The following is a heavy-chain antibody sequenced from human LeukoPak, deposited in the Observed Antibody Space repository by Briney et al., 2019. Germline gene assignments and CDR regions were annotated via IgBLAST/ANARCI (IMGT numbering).Heavy chain of an antibody. Sequence: PSETLSLTCTVSGGSISSYYWSWIRQPPGKGLEWIGEINHSGSTNYNPSLKSRVTISVDTSKNQFPLKLSSVTAADTAVYYCARAGGYYGGNFHDAFDIWGQGTMVTVSS. CDR2: INHSGST. J-gene: IGHJ3*02. CDR1: GGSISSYY. CDR3: ARAGGYYGGNFHDAFDI. D-gene: IGHD4-23*01. V-gene: IGHV4-34*01.